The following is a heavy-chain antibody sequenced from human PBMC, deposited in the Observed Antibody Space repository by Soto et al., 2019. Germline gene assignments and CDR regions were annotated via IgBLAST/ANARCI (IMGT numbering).Heavy chain of an antibody. D-gene: IGHD3-22*01. Sequence: SVKVSCKASGGTFSSYTISWVRQAPGQGLEWMGRIIPILGIANYAQKFQGRVTITADKSTSTAYMELSSLRSEDTAVYYCARGYYYDSSGYSSDHYWGQGTLVTAPQ. CDR2: IIPILGIA. CDR3: ARGYYYDSSGYSSDHY. CDR1: GGTFSSYT. V-gene: IGHV1-69*02. J-gene: IGHJ4*02.